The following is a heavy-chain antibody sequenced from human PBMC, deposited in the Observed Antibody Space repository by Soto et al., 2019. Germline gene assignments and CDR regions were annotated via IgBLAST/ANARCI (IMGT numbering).Heavy chain of an antibody. CDR1: GGSVSSGSYY. CDR3: ARASRSPEATPESI. J-gene: IGHJ3*02. Sequence: SETLSLTCTVSGGSVSSGSYYWSWIRQPPGKGLEWIGYIYYSGSTNYNPSLKSRVTISVDTSKNQFSLKLSSVTAADTAVYYCARASRSPEATPESIWGQGILVTVSS. V-gene: IGHV4-61*01. CDR2: IYYSGST.